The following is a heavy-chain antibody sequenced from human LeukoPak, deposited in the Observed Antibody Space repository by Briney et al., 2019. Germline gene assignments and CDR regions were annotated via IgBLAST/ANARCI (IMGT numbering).Heavy chain of an antibody. CDR1: GFTFSDYY. CDR2: ISSSRSYT. J-gene: IGHJ3*02. Sequence: GGSLRLSCAASGFTFSDYYMSWIRQAPGKGLEWVSYISSSRSYTNYADSVKGRFTISRDNAKNSLYLQMNSLRDDDTAVYYCARVDWGSFAFDIWGQGTMVTVSS. D-gene: IGHD7-27*01. V-gene: IGHV3-11*06. CDR3: ARVDWGSFAFDI.